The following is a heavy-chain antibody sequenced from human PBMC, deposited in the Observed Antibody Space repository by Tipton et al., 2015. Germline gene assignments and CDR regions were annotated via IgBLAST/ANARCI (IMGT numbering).Heavy chain of an antibody. CDR3: AVETVTEYFKY. Sequence: LSLTCTVSGDSISSYYWSWIRQSPGEGLEWIGYIHNSGRMKYNTSLKSRVTISVDMSENQFSLKVSSVTAADTAVYYCAVETVTEYFKYWGQGALVIVSS. D-gene: IGHD4-17*01. J-gene: IGHJ1*01. CDR2: IHNSGRM. V-gene: IGHV4-59*01. CDR1: GDSISSYY.